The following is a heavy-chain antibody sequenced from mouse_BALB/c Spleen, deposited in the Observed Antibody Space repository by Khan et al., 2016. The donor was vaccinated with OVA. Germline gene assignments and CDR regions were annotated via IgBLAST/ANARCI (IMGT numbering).Heavy chain of an antibody. CDR2: IYPGNDDS. CDR3: ARYYGSRFAY. V-gene: IGHV1-80*01. D-gene: IGHD1-1*01. J-gene: IGHJ3*01. Sequence: QVQLQQSGAELVRPGSSVKISCKASGYTFSSSWMNWVKQRPGQGLEWIEQIYPGNDDSNYNGKFKGKATLTADKSSRTAYMQLTSLTSEDSAVYFCARYYGSRFAYWGQGTLVTVSA. CDR1: GYTFSSSW.